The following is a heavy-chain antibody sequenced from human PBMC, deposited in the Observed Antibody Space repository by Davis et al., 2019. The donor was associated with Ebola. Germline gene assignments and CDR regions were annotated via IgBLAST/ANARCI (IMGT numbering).Heavy chain of an antibody. V-gene: IGHV4-59*08. CDR1: GGSISSYY. D-gene: IGHD6-13*01. J-gene: IGHJ6*04. Sequence: GSLRLSCTVSGGSISSYYWSWIRQPPGKGLEWIGYIYYSGSTYYNPSLKSRVTISVATSKSQFSLRLSSVSAADTAIYYCVRQSIVAPETLYYNYDVDVWGKGTTVAVSS. CDR3: VRQSIVAPETLYYNYDVDV. CDR2: IYYSGST.